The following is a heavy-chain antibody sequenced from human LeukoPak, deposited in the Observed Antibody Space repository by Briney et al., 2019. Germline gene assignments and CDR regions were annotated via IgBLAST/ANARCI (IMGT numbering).Heavy chain of an antibody. CDR2: IYYSGNT. J-gene: IGHJ4*02. CDR3: ARISWNYFDY. CDR1: GGSISSYY. V-gene: IGHV4-59*08. D-gene: IGHD6-13*01. Sequence: ASETLSLTCTVSGGSISSYYWSWIRQPPGKGLEWIGYIYYSGNTNYNPSLKSRLTMSADRSRNQFSLKLNSVTAADTAVYYCARISWNYFDYWGQGILVTVSS.